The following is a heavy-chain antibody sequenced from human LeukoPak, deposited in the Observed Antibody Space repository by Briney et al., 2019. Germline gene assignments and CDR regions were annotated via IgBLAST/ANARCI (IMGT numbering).Heavy chain of an antibody. CDR3: ARIPGGYFDY. J-gene: IGHJ4*02. D-gene: IGHD2-15*01. CDR2: ISAYNGNT. Sequence: GASVKVSCKASGYTFTGYYMHWVRQAPGQGLEWMGWISAYNGNTNYAQKLQGRVTMTTDTSTSIAYMELRSLRSDDTAVYYCARIPGGYFDYWGQGTLVTVSS. CDR1: GYTFTGYY. V-gene: IGHV1-18*04.